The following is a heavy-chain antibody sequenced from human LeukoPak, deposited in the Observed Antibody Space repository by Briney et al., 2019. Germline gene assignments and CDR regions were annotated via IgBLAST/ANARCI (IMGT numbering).Heavy chain of an antibody. CDR1: GGSISSYY. CDR2: IYYSGST. D-gene: IGHD3-3*01. V-gene: IGHV4-59*01. J-gene: IGHJ6*03. CDR3: ARGRDDFWSGYYTFGYYYYYMDV. Sequence: SETLSLTCTVSGGSISSYYWSWIRQPPGKGLEWIGYIYYSGSTNYNPSLKSRVTISVDTSKNQFSLKLSSVTAADTAVCYCARGRDDFWSGYYTFGYYYYYMDVWGKGTTVTVSS.